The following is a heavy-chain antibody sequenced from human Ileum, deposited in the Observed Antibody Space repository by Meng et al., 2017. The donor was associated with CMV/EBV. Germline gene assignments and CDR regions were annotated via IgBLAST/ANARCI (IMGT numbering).Heavy chain of an antibody. D-gene: IGHD3-9*01. Sequence: LNRQGWGPGLVKPSGPLSLICTVSGDPISSSSYYWGWVRQSPGKELDWIGSVYHTGRTYHNPSLKSRVTISIHTSKNQFSLKLSSVTVADTALYYCARFDILTGFAIDHWGQGPLVTVSS. V-gene: IGHV4-39*07. CDR3: ARFDILTGFAIDH. J-gene: IGHJ4*02. CDR1: GDPISSSSYY. CDR2: VYHTGRT.